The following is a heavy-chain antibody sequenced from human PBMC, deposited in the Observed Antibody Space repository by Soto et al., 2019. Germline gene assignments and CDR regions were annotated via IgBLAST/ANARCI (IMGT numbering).Heavy chain of an antibody. V-gene: IGHV1-46*01. CDR3: ARCLDNGHHYDYYGMDV. D-gene: IGHD2-8*01. CDR1: GYTFTSYY. Sequence: QVQLVQSGAEVKKPGASVKVSCKASGYTFTSYYIHWVRQAHGQGLQWMGVINPSAEKTTYAQKFRGRFTVSRDTSTSTVYVELSSLRSENKSLYYCARCLDNGHHYDYYGMDVWGQGTTLTVSS. CDR2: INPSAEKT. J-gene: IGHJ6*02.